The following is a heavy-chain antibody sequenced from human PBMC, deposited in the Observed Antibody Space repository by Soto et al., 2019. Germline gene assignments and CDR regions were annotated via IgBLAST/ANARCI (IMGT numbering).Heavy chain of an antibody. CDR3: AKGAIGRLDY. V-gene: IGHV3-23*01. D-gene: IGHD1-26*01. Sequence: DVQLLDSGGGLVQPGRSLRLSCAASGFTFSNYAMSWVRQAPGKGLEWVSTIRASGVTTFYADSARGRFTISRDNSKNTLSLQLKSLTADDTSIYYCAKGAIGRLDYWGQGTLVTVSS. CDR1: GFTFSNYA. J-gene: IGHJ4*02. CDR2: IRASGVTT.